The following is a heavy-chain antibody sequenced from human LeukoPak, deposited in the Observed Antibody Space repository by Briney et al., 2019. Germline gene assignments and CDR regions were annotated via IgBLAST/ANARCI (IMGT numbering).Heavy chain of an antibody. J-gene: IGHJ6*02. CDR3: ARDKELYYYGMDV. Sequence: GGSLRLSCAASGFTFSSCSMNWVRQAPGKGLEWVSSISSSSSYIYYADSVKGRFTISRDNAKNSLYLQMNSLRAEDTAVYYCARDKELYYYGMDVWGQGTTVTVSS. D-gene: IGHD1-7*01. V-gene: IGHV3-21*01. CDR2: ISSSSSYI. CDR1: GFTFSSCS.